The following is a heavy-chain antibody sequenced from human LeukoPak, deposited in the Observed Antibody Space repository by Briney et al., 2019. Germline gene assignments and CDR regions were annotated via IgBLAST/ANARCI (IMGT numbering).Heavy chain of an antibody. Sequence: ASVKVSCKVSGYTLTELSMHWVRQAPGRGLEWMGGFDPEDGETIYAQKFQGRVTMTEDTSTDTAYMELSSLRSEDTAVYYCATCKTPDYYYYMDVWGKGTTVTVSS. D-gene: IGHD2/OR15-2a*01. V-gene: IGHV1-24*01. CDR2: FDPEDGET. CDR1: GYTLTELS. CDR3: ATCKTPDYYYYMDV. J-gene: IGHJ6*03.